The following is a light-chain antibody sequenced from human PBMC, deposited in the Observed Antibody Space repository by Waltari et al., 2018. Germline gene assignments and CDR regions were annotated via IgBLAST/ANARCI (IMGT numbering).Light chain of an antibody. V-gene: IGLV3-25*03. Sequence: SYELTQPPSVSVSPGQTARITCSGDASPKQYVYWYQQKPGQAPVVVIYKVIERPSEIPERVFGSTSGMMVTVTISGVQAEDEADYYCQASDDTGTYVVFGGGTKLTVL. J-gene: IGLJ2*01. CDR3: QASDDTGTYVV. CDR2: KVI. CDR1: ASPKQY.